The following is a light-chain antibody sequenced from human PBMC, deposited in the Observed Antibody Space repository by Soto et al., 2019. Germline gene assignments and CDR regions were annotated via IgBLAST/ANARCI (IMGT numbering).Light chain of an antibody. CDR2: DAS. Sequence: IVLTPSPATLSLSPGERATLSCGASQSVSSSYLAWYQQKCGLAPRLLIYDASSRATGIPDRFSGSGSVTDFTLTISRLEPEDFAVYCCQQYGSSPITFGQGTRLEIK. CDR1: QSVSSSY. J-gene: IGKJ5*01. V-gene: IGKV3D-20*01. CDR3: QQYGSSPIT.